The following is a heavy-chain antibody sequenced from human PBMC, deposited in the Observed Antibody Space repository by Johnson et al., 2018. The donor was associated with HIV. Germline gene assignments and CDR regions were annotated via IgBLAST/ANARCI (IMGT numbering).Heavy chain of an antibody. J-gene: IGHJ3*02. CDR2: ISYDGSNK. Sequence: QVYLVESGGGLIQPGGSLRLSCAASGFTFSSYAMHWVRQAPGKGLEWVAVISYDGSNKYYADSVTGRFTISRDNSKNTLYLQMNSLRAEDTAVYYCARDLGVDWSKGAFDIWGQGTMVTVSS. CDR3: ARDLGVDWSKGAFDI. V-gene: IGHV3-30*14. D-gene: IGHD3/OR15-3a*01. CDR1: GFTFSSYA.